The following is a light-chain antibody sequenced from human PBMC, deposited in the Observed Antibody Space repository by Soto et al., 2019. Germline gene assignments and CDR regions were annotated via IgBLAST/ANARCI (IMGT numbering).Light chain of an antibody. J-gene: IGKJ2*01. Sequence: EIVLTQSPGTLSLSPGERATLSCRASQSVSSSYLAWYQQKPGQAPRPLIYGASSRATGIPDRFSGSGSGTDLALTISRLEPEDFALYYCQQYDSSPPRYTFGQGTKLEIK. CDR1: QSVSSSY. CDR3: QQYDSSPPRYT. V-gene: IGKV3-20*01. CDR2: GAS.